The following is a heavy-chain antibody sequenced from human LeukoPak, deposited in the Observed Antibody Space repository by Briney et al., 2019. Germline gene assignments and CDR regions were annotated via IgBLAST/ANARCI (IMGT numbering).Heavy chain of an antibody. V-gene: IGHV4-59*12. D-gene: IGHD3-22*01. CDR3: AREDYYDSSGYYPTLRRVRWFDP. J-gene: IGHJ5*02. CDR1: GASISTSY. Sequence: SETLSLTCTVSGASISTSYWSWIRQPPGKGLEWIGYIYYSGSTSYNPSLKSRVTISVDTSKNQFSLKLSSVTAADTAVYYCAREDYYDSSGYYPTLRRVRWFDPWGQGTLVTVSS. CDR2: IYYSGST.